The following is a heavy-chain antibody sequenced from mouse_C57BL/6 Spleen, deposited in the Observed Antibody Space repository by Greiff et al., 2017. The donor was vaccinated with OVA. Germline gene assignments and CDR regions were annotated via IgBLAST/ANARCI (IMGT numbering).Heavy chain of an antibody. CDR1: GFTFSSYA. CDR2: ISDGGSYT. D-gene: IGHD2-5*01. Sequence: EVMLVESGGGLVKPGGSLKLSCAASGFTFSSYAMSWVRQTPEKRLEWVATISDGGSYTYYPDNVKGRFTISRDNAKNNLYLQMSHLKSEDTAMYYCARDGNHPPTIVTYYYAMDYWGQGTSVTVSS. J-gene: IGHJ4*01. V-gene: IGHV5-4*01. CDR3: ARDGNHPPTIVTYYYAMDY.